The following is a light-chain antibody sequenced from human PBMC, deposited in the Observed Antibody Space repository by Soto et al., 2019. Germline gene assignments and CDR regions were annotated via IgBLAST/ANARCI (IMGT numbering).Light chain of an antibody. J-gene: IGLJ1*01. CDR3: CSYAGSNYV. V-gene: IGLV2-23*02. CDR2: EVS. Sequence: QSALTQPASVSGSPGQSITISCTGTSSDVGNYNLVSWYQHHPGKAPKLMIYEVSKRPSGVSNLFSGSKSGDTASLTISGLQAEDEADYYCCSYAGSNYVFGTGTKLTVL. CDR1: SSDVGNYNL.